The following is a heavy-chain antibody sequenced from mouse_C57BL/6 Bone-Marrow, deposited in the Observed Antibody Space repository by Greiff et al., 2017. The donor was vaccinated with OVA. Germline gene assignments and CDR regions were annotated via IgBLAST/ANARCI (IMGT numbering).Heavy chain of an antibody. CDR1: GYTFTDYY. Sequence: VQLQQSGPELVKPGASVKISCKASGYTFTDYYMTWVKQSHGKSLEWIGDLNPNNGGTSYNQKFKGKATLTVDKSSSTAYMELRSLTSEDSAVYYCARVKVYYDYDVGDYFDYWGQGTTLTVSS. V-gene: IGHV1-26*01. CDR2: LNPNNGGT. J-gene: IGHJ2*01. CDR3: ARVKVYYDYDVGDYFDY. D-gene: IGHD2-4*01.